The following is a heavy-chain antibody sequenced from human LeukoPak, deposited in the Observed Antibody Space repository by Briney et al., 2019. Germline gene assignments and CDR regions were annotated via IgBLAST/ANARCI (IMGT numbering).Heavy chain of an antibody. J-gene: IGHJ4*02. CDR3: TRATAGFDY. CDR1: GFTFSSYD. Sequence: GGSLRLSCAASGFTFSSYDMHWVRQTTGKGLEWVSGIGTAGATFYPGSVKGRFTISRENAKNSLYLQMNNLRVGDTAVYYCTRATAGFDYWGQGTLVTVSS. CDR2: IGTAGAT. V-gene: IGHV3-13*01.